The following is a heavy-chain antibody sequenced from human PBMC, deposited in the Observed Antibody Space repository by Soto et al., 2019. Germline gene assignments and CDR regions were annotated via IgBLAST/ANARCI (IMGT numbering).Heavy chain of an antibody. CDR1: GFTFSSYG. CDR2: ISYDGSNK. Sequence: GGSLRLSCAAYGFTFSSYGMHWVRQAPGKGLEWVAVISYDGSNKYYADSVKGRFTISRDNSKNTLYLQMNSLRAEDTAVYYCAKDPEWELPYQIYYYGMDVWGQGTTVTVSS. V-gene: IGHV3-30*18. D-gene: IGHD1-26*01. J-gene: IGHJ6*02. CDR3: AKDPEWELPYQIYYYGMDV.